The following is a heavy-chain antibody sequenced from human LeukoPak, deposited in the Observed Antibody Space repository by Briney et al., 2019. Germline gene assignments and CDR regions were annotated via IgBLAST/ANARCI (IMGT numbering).Heavy chain of an antibody. CDR2: INGSSSDT. CDR3: ARRGTTYCTVDSCHPNWFDP. V-gene: IGHV3-11*03. Sequence: GGPLRLSCAASGFTFSDYYMTWLRQAPGRWLEWLSYINGSSSDTKYADSVKGRFTISRDNAKNSVYLLMNSLRAEDTAVYYCARRGTTYCTVDSCHPNWFDPWGQGTLVTVSS. D-gene: IGHD2-15*01. J-gene: IGHJ5*02. CDR1: GFTFSDYY.